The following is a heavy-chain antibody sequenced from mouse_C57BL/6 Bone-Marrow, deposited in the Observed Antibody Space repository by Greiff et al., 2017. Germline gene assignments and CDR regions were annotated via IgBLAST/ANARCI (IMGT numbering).Heavy chain of an antibody. CDR1: GYTFTSYW. D-gene: IGHD4-1*01. V-gene: IGHV1-7*01. J-gene: IGHJ1*03. CDR2: INPSSGYT. Sequence: QVHVKQSGAELAKPGASVKLSCKASGYTFTSYWMNWVKQRPGQGLEWIGYINPSSGYTKYNQKFKDKATLTADKSSSTAYMQLSSLTYEDSAVYYCARGLGRWYFDVWGTGTTVTVSS. CDR3: ARGLGRWYFDV.